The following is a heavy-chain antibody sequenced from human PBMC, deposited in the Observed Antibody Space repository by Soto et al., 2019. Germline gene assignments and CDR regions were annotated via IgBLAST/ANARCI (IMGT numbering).Heavy chain of an antibody. CDR2: IIPILGIA. D-gene: IGHD3-9*01. CDR1: GGTFSSYT. CDR3: ASHRYFDHHTAAWFDP. Sequence: QVQLVQSGAEVKKPGSSVKVSCKASGGTFSSYTISWVRQAPGQGLEWMGRIIPILGIANYAQKFQGRVTITXDKXTXTAYMELSSLRSEDTAVYYCASHRYFDHHTAAWFDPWGQGTLVTVSS. J-gene: IGHJ5*02. V-gene: IGHV1-69*02.